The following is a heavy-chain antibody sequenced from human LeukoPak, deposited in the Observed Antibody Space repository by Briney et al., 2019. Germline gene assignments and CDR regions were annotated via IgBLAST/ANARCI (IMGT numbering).Heavy chain of an antibody. CDR3: ARDTVVFAWLFFDS. D-gene: IGHD3-9*01. CDR1: GGSISSGSYY. CDR2: IYTSGST. J-gene: IGHJ4*02. V-gene: IGHV4-61*02. Sequence: SQTLSLTCTVSGGSISSGSYYWSWIRQPAGKGLEWIGRIYTSGSTNYNPSLKSRVTISVDTSKNQFSLKLSSVTAADTAVYYCARDTVVFAWLFFDSGGRGPLVTVS.